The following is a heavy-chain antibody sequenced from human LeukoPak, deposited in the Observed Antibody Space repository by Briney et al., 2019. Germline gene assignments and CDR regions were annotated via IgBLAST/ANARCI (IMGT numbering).Heavy chain of an antibody. CDR1: GYTFTSYG. CDR3: ARTRIRWELLNNWFDP. Sequence: ASVKVSCKASGYTFTSYGISWVRQAPGQGLEWMGWISAYNGNTNYAQKLQGRVTMTTDTSTSTAYMELRSLRSDDTAVYYCARTRIRWELLNNWFDPWGQGTLVTVSS. CDR2: ISAYNGNT. J-gene: IGHJ5*02. D-gene: IGHD1-26*01. V-gene: IGHV1-18*01.